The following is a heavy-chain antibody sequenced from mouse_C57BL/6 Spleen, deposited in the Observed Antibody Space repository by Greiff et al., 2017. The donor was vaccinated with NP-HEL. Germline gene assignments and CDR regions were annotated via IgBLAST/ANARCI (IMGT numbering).Heavy chain of an antibody. Sequence: QVQLQQPGAELVKPGASVKMSCKASGYTFTSYWLTWVKQRPGQGLEWIGDIYPGSGSTNYNEKFKSKATLTVDTSSSTAYMQLSSLTSEDSAVYYCARFSPRRAMDYWGQGTSVTVSS. V-gene: IGHV1-55*01. CDR2: IYPGSGST. J-gene: IGHJ4*01. CDR1: GYTFTSYW. CDR3: ARFSPRRAMDY.